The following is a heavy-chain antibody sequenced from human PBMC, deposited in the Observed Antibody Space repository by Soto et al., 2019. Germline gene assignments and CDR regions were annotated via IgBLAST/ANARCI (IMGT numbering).Heavy chain of an antibody. CDR1: GFTFRSYS. CDR2: ISSSNRTI. Sequence: EVQLVESGGGLEQPGGSLRLSCAASGFTFRSYSMNWVRQAPGKGLEWVSYISSSNRTINYADSVKGRFIISRDNAKNSLYLQMHSLRDEDTAVYYCAREGWPLLQTGMDVWGQGTTVTVSS. J-gene: IGHJ6*02. D-gene: IGHD2-15*01. CDR3: AREGWPLLQTGMDV. V-gene: IGHV3-48*02.